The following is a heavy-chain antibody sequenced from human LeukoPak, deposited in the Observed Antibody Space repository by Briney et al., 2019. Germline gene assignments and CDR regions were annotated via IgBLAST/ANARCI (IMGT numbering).Heavy chain of an antibody. Sequence: SETLSLTCTVSGGPITYYYWSWIRQPPGKGLEWIGYIYSSGTTTYNPSLKSRVTISVDTSKNQFSLKVFSVTAADTAVYYCARAGQWFDPWGQGTLVTVSS. CDR1: GGPITYYY. V-gene: IGHV4-59*01. CDR3: ARAGQWFDP. J-gene: IGHJ5*02. CDR2: IYSSGTT.